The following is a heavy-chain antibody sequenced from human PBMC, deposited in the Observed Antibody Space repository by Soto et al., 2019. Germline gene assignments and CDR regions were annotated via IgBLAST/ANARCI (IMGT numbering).Heavy chain of an antibody. CDR1: GFTFSSHA. D-gene: IGHD3-22*01. Sequence: GGCLRLSCAASGFTFSSHATSWVRQAPGQGLEWVSAISGSGGSTYCADSVKGRFTISRDNSKNTLYLQMNSLRAEDTAEYYCAKSRGGYYYDSSGYPDYWGQGTLVTVSS. J-gene: IGHJ4*02. CDR3: AKSRGGYYYDSSGYPDY. V-gene: IGHV3-23*01. CDR2: ISGSGGST.